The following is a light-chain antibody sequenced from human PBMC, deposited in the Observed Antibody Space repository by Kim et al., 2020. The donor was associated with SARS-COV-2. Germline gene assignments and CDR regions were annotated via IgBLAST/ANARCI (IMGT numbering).Light chain of an antibody. V-gene: IGLV3-1*01. CDR2: QDS. CDR3: QAWASRTDYV. Sequence: SYELTQPPSVSVSPGQTASITCSGDKLGDKYACWYQQKPGQSPVLVIYQDSKRPSGIPERFSGSNSGNTATLTISGTQAMDEADYYCQAWASRTDYVFGT. CDR1: KLGDKY. J-gene: IGLJ1*01.